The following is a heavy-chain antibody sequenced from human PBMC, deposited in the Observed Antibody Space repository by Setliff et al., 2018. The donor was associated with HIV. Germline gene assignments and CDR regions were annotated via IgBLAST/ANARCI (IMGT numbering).Heavy chain of an antibody. V-gene: IGHV3-7*03. CDR2: INQDGSEK. CDR3: ARDLWGTYNGYLHY. Sequence: PGGSLRLSCAASGFTFSGYWMTWVRQAPGKGLEWLAHINQDGSEKFYVASVKGRFTISRDNAKNSLYLQMNSLRVEDTAVYYCARDLWGTYNGYLHYWGQGTLVTVSS. D-gene: IGHD1-20*01. J-gene: IGHJ4*02. CDR1: GFTFSGYW.